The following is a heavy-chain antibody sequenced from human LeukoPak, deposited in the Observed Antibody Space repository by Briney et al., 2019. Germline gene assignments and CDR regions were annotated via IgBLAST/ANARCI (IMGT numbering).Heavy chain of an antibody. CDR2: IYSRGTT. V-gene: IGHV3-53*01. J-gene: IGHJ4*02. CDR3: ARMLISSGYYVDF. Sequence: GGSLRLSCAASGFTVSSNYMSWVRQAPGKGLEWVSVIYSRGTTYYADSVKGRFTISRDSSRNTLFLQMNSLRAEDTAIYYCARMLISSGYYVDFWGQGTLVTVSS. CDR1: GFTVSSNY. D-gene: IGHD3-22*01.